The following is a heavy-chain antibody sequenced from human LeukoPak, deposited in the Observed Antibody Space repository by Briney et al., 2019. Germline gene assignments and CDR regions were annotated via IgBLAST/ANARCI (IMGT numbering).Heavy chain of an antibody. V-gene: IGHV4-31*03. CDR2: IYHSGST. CDR1: GGSISSGGYY. CDR3: ARELSLWFGERPNDAFDI. Sequence: SQTLSLTCTVSGGSISSGGYYWSWIRQHPGKGLEWIGYIYHSGSTYYNPSLKSRVTISVDRSKNQFSLKLSSVTAADTAVYYCARELSLWFGERPNDAFDIWGQGTMVTVSS. D-gene: IGHD3-10*01. J-gene: IGHJ3*02.